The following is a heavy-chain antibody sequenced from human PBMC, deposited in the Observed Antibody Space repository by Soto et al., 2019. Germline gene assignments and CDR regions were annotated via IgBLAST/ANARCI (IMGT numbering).Heavy chain of an antibody. Sequence: SVKVSCKASGGTFSSYAISWVRQAPGQGLEWMGGIIPIFGTANYAQKFQGRVTITADESTSTAYMELSSLRSEDTAVYYCARGTYYDSSGYYYRFDYWGQGTLVTVSS. V-gene: IGHV1-69*13. D-gene: IGHD3-22*01. CDR3: ARGTYYDSSGYYYRFDY. J-gene: IGHJ4*02. CDR1: GGTFSSYA. CDR2: IIPIFGTA.